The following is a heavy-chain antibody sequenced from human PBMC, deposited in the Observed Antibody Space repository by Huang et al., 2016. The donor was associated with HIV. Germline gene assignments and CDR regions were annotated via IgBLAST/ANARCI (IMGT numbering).Heavy chain of an antibody. CDR3: VKERGSSRARSSFDF. D-gene: IGHD6-13*01. CDR1: GFPFSAYG. V-gene: IGHV3-30*02. Sequence: QVRLVESGGGVVQPGASLTLSCSASGFPFSAYGMDWVRQAPGRGWEWVAFIRYDGNNDYLMCSVKGRFTISRDNSNNTLYLRMNSLRPEDTAVYYCVKERGSSRARSSFDFWGQGTSVIVSS. J-gene: IGHJ3*01. CDR2: IRYDGNND.